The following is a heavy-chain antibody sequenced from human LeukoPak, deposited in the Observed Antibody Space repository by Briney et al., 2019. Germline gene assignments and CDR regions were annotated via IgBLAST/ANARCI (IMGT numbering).Heavy chain of an antibody. V-gene: IGHV2-70*11. CDR1: GFSLSTSGMC. CDR3: ARLTMVRGVMLYGMDV. Sequence: SGPTLVKPTQTLTLTCTFSGFSLSTSGMCVSWIRQPPGKALEWLARIDWDDDKYYSTSLKTRLTISKDTSKNQVVLTMTNMDPVDTATYYCARLTMVRGVMLYGMDVWGQGTTVTASS. CDR2: IDWDDDK. D-gene: IGHD3-10*01. J-gene: IGHJ6*02.